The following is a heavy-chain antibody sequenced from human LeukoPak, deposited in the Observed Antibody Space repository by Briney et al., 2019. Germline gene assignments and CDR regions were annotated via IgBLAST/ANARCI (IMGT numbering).Heavy chain of an antibody. CDR2: IRYDGSNK. CDR3: AKDARRDYGDPMLPLGPNY. V-gene: IGHV3-30*02. CDR1: GFTFSSYG. Sequence: QSGGSLRLSCAASGFTFSSYGMHWVRQAPGKGLEWVAFIRYDGSNKYYADSVKGRFTISRDNSKNTLYLQMNSLRAEDTAVHYCAKDARRDYGDPMLPLGPNYWGQGTLVTVSS. J-gene: IGHJ4*02. D-gene: IGHD4-17*01.